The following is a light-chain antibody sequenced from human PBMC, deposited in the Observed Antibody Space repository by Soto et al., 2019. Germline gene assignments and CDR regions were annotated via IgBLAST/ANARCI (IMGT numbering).Light chain of an antibody. CDR2: SAS. V-gene: IGKV3-20*01. J-gene: IGKJ5*01. Sequence: DIVLTQSPATLSLSPGERAALSCRTSQSVSSSYLAWYQQKPGQAPRLLIHSASSRATGIPDRFSGSGSGTDFTLTISRLEPEEFAVYYCQQYGSSSITFGQGTRLEIK. CDR3: QQYGSSSIT. CDR1: QSVSSSY.